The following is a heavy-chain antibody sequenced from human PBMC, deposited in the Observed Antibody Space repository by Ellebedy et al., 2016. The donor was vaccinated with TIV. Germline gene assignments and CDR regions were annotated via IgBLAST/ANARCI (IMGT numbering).Heavy chain of an antibody. Sequence: ASVKVSXXASGYTFTSYGISWVRQAPGQGLEWMGWISAYNGNTNYAQKLQGRVTMTTDTSTSTAYMELRSLRSDDTAVYYCARDTKNVLLWFGELVSWGQGTTVTVSS. CDR3: ARDTKNVLLWFGELVS. V-gene: IGHV1-18*01. CDR2: ISAYNGNT. J-gene: IGHJ6*02. D-gene: IGHD3-10*01. CDR1: GYTFTSYG.